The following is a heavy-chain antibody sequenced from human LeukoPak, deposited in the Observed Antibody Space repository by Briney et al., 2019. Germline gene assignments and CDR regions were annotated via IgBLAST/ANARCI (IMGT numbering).Heavy chain of an antibody. Sequence: SQTLSLTCAISGDSVSSNTTTWNWIRQSPSRGLEWLGRTYYRSKWYNDYAVSVKSRITINPDTSKNQFSLQLNSVTPEDTAVYYCARGYSSGWYLQYYFDYWGQGTLVTVSS. CDR2: TYYRSKWYN. D-gene: IGHD6-19*01. V-gene: IGHV6-1*01. CDR1: GDSVSSNTTT. J-gene: IGHJ4*02. CDR3: ARGYSSGWYLQYYFDY.